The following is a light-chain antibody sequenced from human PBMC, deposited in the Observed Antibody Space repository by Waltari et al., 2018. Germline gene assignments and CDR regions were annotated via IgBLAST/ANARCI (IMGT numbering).Light chain of an antibody. CDR2: AAS. CDR3: QQLNSYPHT. Sequence: DIQLTPSPSFLSASVGDRVTITCRASQGISSYLAWYQQKPGKAPKLLIYAASTLQSGVPSRFSGSGSGTEFTLTISSLQPEDFATYYCQQLNSYPHTFGQGTKVGIK. CDR1: QGISSY. J-gene: IGKJ1*01. V-gene: IGKV1-9*01.